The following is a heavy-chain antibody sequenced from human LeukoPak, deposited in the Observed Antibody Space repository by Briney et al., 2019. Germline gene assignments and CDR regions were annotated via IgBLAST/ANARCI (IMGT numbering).Heavy chain of an antibody. CDR1: GGSISSYY. V-gene: IGHV4-59*01. CDR2: IYCSGST. D-gene: IGHD1-26*01. J-gene: IGHJ5*02. CDR3: ARVEVYSGSRQFDP. Sequence: SETPSLTCTVSGGSISSYYWSWIRQPPGKGLEWIGYIYCSGSTNYNPSLKSRVTISVDTSKNQFSLKLSSVTAADTAVYYCARVEVYSGSRQFDPWGQGTLVTVSS.